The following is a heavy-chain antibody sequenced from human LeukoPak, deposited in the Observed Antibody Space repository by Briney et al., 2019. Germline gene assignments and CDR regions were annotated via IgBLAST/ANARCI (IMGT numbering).Heavy chain of an antibody. V-gene: IGHV1-46*01. CDR1: GYTFTSYY. CDR2: INPSGGST. J-gene: IGHJ4*02. D-gene: IGHD2-8*01. CDR3: ARGPTDDVELMVYAQSPSFDY. Sequence: ASVKVSCKASGYTFTSYYMHWVRQAPGQGLEWTGIINPSGGSTSYAQKFQGRATMTRDMSTSKVYMELSSLRSEDTAVYYCARGPTDDVELMVYAQSPSFDYWGQGTLVTVSS.